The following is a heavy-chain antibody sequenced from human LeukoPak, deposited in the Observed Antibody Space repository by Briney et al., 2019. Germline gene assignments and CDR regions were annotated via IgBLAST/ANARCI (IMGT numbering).Heavy chain of an antibody. CDR1: GYSVSSGYY. CDR3: ARKQGIAAAGTGNYFDY. D-gene: IGHD6-13*01. J-gene: IGHJ4*02. V-gene: IGHV4-38-2*02. Sequence: SETLSLTCTVSGYSVSSGYYWGWIRQPPGKGLEWIGSMYHSGDTYYNPSLKSRVTISVDTSKNQLSLKLSSVTAADTAVYYCARKQGIAAAGTGNYFDYWGQGTLVTVSS. CDR2: MYHSGDT.